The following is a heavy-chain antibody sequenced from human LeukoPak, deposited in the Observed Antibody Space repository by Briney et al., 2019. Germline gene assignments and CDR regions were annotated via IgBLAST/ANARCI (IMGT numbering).Heavy chain of an antibody. D-gene: IGHD6-19*01. CDR1: GGSFSGYY. CDR2: INHSGST. J-gene: IGHJ4*02. CDR3: ARCTCSGSPSDY. Sequence: SETLSLTCAVYGGSFSGYYWSWIRQPPGKGLEWIGEINHSGSTNYNPSLKSRVTISVDTSKNQFSLKLSSVTAADTAVYYCARCTCSGSPSDYWGQGTLVTVSS. V-gene: IGHV4-34*01.